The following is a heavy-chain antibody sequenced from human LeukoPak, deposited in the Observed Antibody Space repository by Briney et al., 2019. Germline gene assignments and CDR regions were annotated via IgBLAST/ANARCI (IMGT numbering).Heavy chain of an antibody. CDR1: GFTFSNYG. CDR2: ISYVGNNK. CDR3: AKDGDIAAAGYYFDY. V-gene: IGHV3-30*18. Sequence: GRSLRLSCAASGFTFSNYGMHWVRQAPGKGLEWVAVISYVGNNKYHADSVKGRFTVSRDNSKNTLYLQMNSLRAEDTAVYYCAKDGDIAAAGYYFDYWGLGTLVTVSS. J-gene: IGHJ4*02. D-gene: IGHD6-13*01.